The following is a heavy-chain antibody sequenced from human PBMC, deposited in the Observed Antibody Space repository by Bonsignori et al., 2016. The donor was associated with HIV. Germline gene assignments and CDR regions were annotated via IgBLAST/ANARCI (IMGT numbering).Heavy chain of an antibody. CDR3: ARGGTASSLDA. V-gene: IGHV4-34*01. D-gene: IGHD1-1*01. CDR2: IDHSGES. CDR1: GGPLSGYF. J-gene: IGHJ5*02. Sequence: SETLSLTCAVYGGPLSGYFWSWVRQSPAKGLEWIGEIDHSGESNYNPSLKSRVTISVDTAKNQLSLKMTSVTAADTAVFYCARGGTASSLDAWGQGTLVTVSS.